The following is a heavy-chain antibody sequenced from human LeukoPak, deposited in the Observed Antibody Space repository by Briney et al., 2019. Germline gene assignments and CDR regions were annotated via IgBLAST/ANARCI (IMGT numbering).Heavy chain of an antibody. Sequence: PSETLSLTCTVSGGSISSYYWSWIRQPAGKGLEWIGRIYTSRSTNYNPSLKSRVTMTVDTSKNQFSLKLSSVTAADTAVYYCARELLWFGESSPNFDYWGQGTLVTVSS. CDR1: GGSISSYY. V-gene: IGHV4-4*07. D-gene: IGHD3-10*01. CDR3: ARELLWFGESSPNFDY. CDR2: IYTSRST. J-gene: IGHJ4*02.